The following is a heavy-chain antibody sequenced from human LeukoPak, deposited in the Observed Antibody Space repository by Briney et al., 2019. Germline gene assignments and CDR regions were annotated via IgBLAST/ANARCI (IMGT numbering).Heavy chain of an antibody. V-gene: IGHV3-23*01. Sequence: GGSLRLSCAASGFTFSKYGMSWVRQVPGKGLEWVSAISDSGDSTDYADSVKGRFTISRDNSRNTLSLQMNCLRAEDTAVYYCAKYLWARGGLYTDLFDYWGQGTLVTVSS. J-gene: IGHJ4*02. CDR1: GFTFSKYG. D-gene: IGHD3-16*01. CDR3: AKYLWARGGLYTDLFDY. CDR2: ISDSGDST.